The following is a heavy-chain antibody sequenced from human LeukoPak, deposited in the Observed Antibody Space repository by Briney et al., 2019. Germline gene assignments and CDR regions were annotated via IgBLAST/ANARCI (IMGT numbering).Heavy chain of an antibody. Sequence: GGSLRLSCAASGFSFSSYEMNWVRQAPGKGLEWVSYISTSGSTKHYADSVKGRVTISRDNSKNSLYLQMNSLRVEDTAVYYCAREGRKDAFDIWGQGTMVTVSS. CDR2: ISTSGSTK. CDR3: AREGRKDAFDI. V-gene: IGHV3-48*03. CDR1: GFSFSSYE. J-gene: IGHJ3*02.